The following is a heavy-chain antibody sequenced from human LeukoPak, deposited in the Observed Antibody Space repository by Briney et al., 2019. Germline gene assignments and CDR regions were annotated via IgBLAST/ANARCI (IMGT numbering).Heavy chain of an antibody. CDR3: ARAGMYYYDSSGYYFWFDP. D-gene: IGHD3-22*01. V-gene: IGHV4-61*02. CDR2: IYTSRST. Sequence: SETLSLTCTVSGGSISSGSYYWSWIRQPAGKGLEWIGRIYTSRSTNYNPSLKSRVTISVDTSKNQFSLKLSSVTAADTAVYYCARAGMYYYDSSGYYFWFDPWGQGTLVTVSS. CDR1: GGSISSGSYY. J-gene: IGHJ5*02.